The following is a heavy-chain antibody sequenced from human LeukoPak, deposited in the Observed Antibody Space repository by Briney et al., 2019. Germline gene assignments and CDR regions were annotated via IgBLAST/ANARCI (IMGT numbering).Heavy chain of an antibody. CDR2: ISSSSSYT. V-gene: IGHV3-11*06. CDR3: ARYCSGGSCYVNWFDP. J-gene: IGHJ5*02. D-gene: IGHD2-15*01. Sequence: GGSLRLSCAASGFTFSDYYMSWIRQAPGKGLEWVSYISSSSSYTNYADSVKGRFTISRDNAKNSLYLQMNSLRAEDTAVYYCARYCSGGSCYVNWFDPWGQGTLVTVPS. CDR1: GFTFSDYY.